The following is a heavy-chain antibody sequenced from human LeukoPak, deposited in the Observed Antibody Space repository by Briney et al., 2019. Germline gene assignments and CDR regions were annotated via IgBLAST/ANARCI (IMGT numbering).Heavy chain of an antibody. J-gene: IGHJ3*02. CDR2: VSRSGKT. V-gene: IGHV4-59*01. Sequence: PSETLSLTCSVSGGSITRYYWSWIRQTPGKGLEWIGSVSRSGKTNFNSSLKSRVTISTDTSKTTLSLKLSSVTAADTAVCYCARGIYHARTAFDIWGQGTMVTVSS. CDR1: GGSITRYY. CDR3: ARGIYHARTAFDI. D-gene: IGHD2-2*02.